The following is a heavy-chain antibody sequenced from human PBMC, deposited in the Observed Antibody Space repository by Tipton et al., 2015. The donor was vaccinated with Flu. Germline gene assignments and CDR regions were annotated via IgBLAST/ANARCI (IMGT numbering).Heavy chain of an antibody. Sequence: LRLSCTVSQYSISSSDYWSWIRQSAGKGLEWIGRIYSSGSTNYNPSLKSRVTMSVDTSKNQFSLKMSSVTAADTAVYYCARLSVRGGSDYWGQGPLATVSS. V-gene: IGHV4-4*07. J-gene: IGHJ4*02. CDR1: QYSISSSDY. CDR2: IYSSGST. CDR3: ARLSVRGGSDY. D-gene: IGHD3-10*01.